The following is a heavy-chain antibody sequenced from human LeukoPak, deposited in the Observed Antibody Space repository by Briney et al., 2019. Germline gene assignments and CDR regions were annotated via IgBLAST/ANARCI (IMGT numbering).Heavy chain of an antibody. J-gene: IGHJ3*02. CDR1: GFTFSSYS. CDR3: ARNRLPGYSYGSDTFDI. CDR2: ISSGGNTI. D-gene: IGHD5-18*01. V-gene: IGHV3-48*04. Sequence: GGSLRLSCAASGFTFSSYSMNWVRQAPGKGLECVSYISSGGNTIYYADSVKGRFTTSRDNGRKSLYLQMNSLRAEDTAVYYCARNRLPGYSYGSDTFDIWGQGTMVTVSS.